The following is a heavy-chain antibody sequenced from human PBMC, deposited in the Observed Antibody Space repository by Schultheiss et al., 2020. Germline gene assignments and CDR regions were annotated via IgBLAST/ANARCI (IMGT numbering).Heavy chain of an antibody. CDR2: IRSKANSYAT. J-gene: IGHJ6*02. CDR3: ARELDSSSWYDYYYGMDF. Sequence: GGSLRLSCAASGFTVSSNYMSWVRQAPGRGLEWVGRIRSKANSYATAYAASVKGRFTISRDDSKNTAYLQMNSLRAEDTAVYYCARELDSSSWYDYYYGMDFWGQGTTVTVSS. CDR1: GFTVSSNY. D-gene: IGHD6-13*01. V-gene: IGHV3-73*01.